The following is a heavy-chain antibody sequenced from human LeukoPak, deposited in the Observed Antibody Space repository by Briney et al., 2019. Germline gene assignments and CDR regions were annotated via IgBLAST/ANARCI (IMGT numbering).Heavy chain of an antibody. CDR1: GGSISSSSYY. CDR3: AKGTVSFPYYYYGMDV. V-gene: IGHV4-61*05. J-gene: IGHJ6*02. D-gene: IGHD4-17*01. CDR2: IYYSGST. Sequence: SETLSLTCTVSGGSISSSSYYWGWIRQPPGKGLEWIGYIYYSGSTNYNPSLKSRVTISVDTSKNQFSLKLSSVTAADTAVYYCAKGTVSFPYYYYGMDVWGQGTTVTVSS.